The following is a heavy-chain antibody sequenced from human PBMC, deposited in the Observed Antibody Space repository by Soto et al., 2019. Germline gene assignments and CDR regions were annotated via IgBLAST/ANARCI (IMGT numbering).Heavy chain of an antibody. D-gene: IGHD3-22*01. CDR3: ARDDTMIVVAGFDY. V-gene: IGHV3-33*01. CDR2: IWYDGINK. J-gene: IGHJ4*02. Sequence: GGSLRLSCAASGFTFSSYGMHWVRQAPGKGLEWVAVIWYDGINKYYADSVKGRFTISRDNSKNTLYLQMNSLRAEDTAVYYCARDDTMIVVAGFDYWGQGTLVTVSS. CDR1: GFTFSSYG.